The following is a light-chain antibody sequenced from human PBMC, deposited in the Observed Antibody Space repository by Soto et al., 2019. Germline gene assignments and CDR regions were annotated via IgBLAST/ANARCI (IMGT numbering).Light chain of an antibody. CDR1: QRVSSTC. Sequence: IVLTHSPAILALPPGDTAPLYCTASQRVSSTCLAGYQQKPGQAPSLLIYSTSYRATGIPARFSGSGAGTDDTLSISRREPDDFAMYYCQQYDSSPGTFGQGTKVDIK. V-gene: IGKV3-20*01. CDR2: STS. J-gene: IGKJ1*01. CDR3: QQYDSSPGT.